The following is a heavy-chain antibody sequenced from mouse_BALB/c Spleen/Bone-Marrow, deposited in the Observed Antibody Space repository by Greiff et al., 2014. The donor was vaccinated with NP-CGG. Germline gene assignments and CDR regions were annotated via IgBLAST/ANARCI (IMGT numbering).Heavy chain of an antibody. V-gene: IGHV1-14*01. D-gene: IGHD2-3*01. CDR1: GYTFTAYV. CDR3: AREGWLLRFDY. CDR2: INPYNDGT. Sequence: VQLKESGPEQVKPGASVKMSCKASGYTFTAYVMHWVKQKPGQGLEWIGYINPYNDGTNYNEKFKGKATLTSDISSSTANMELSSLTSEDSAVYYCAREGWLLRFDYWGQGTTLTDSS. J-gene: IGHJ2*01.